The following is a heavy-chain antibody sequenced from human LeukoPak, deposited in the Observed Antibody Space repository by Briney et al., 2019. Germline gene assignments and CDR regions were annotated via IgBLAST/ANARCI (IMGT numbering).Heavy chain of an antibody. V-gene: IGHV3-7*01. CDR2: IKQDGSEK. Sequence: AGGSLRLSGAASGFTFSSYGMHWVRQAPGKGLQWVANIKQDGSEKYFVDSLKGRSTIYRDNAENSLYLQISSLRPEDTAVYYCARDGRTGWYFDYWGQGTLVTVSS. D-gene: IGHD6-19*01. CDR1: GFTFSSYG. CDR3: ARDGRTGWYFDY. J-gene: IGHJ4*02.